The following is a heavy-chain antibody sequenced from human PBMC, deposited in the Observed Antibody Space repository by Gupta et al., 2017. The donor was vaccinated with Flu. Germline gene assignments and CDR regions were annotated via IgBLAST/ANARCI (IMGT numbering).Heavy chain of an antibody. CDR2: INPNSGGT. CDR3: ARDPCGYCSSTSCYGGTGGHDAFDI. J-gene: IGHJ3*02. V-gene: IGHV1-2*02. Sequence: QVQLVQSGAEVKKPGASVKVSCKASGYTFTGYYMHWVRQAPGQGLEWMGWINPNSGGTNYAQKFQGRVTMTRDTSISTAYMELSRLRSDDTAVYYCARDPCGYCSSTSCYGGTGGHDAFDIWGQGTMVTVSS. CDR1: GYTFTGYY. D-gene: IGHD2-2*01.